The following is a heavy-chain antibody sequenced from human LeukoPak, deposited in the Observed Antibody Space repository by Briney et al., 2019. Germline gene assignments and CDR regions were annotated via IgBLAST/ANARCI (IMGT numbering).Heavy chain of an antibody. J-gene: IGHJ6*02. D-gene: IGHD3-16*01. Sequence: SVKVSCKASGGTFSSYAISWVRQAPGQGLEWMGRIIPILGIANYAQKFQGRVTITADKSTSTAYMELRSLRSEDTDVYYCAYPREIDYDPPNSKQGEGGDYYYGMDVWGQGTTVTVSS. CDR3: AYPREIDYDPPNSKQGEGGDYYYGMDV. CDR1: GGTFSSYA. V-gene: IGHV1-69*04. CDR2: IIPILGIA.